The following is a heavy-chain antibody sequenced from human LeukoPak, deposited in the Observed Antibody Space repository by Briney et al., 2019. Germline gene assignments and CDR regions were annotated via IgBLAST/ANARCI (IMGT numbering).Heavy chain of an antibody. CDR2: ISYDGSNK. V-gene: IGHV3-30*18. D-gene: IGHD3-22*01. CDR1: GFTFSSYG. Sequence: PGRSLRLSCAASGFTFSSYGMHWVRQAPGKGLEWVAVISYDGSNKYYADSVKGRFTISRDNSKNTLYLQMNSLRAEDTAVYYCAKDHYDSSGYYXSGXSSEVEGFDYWGQGTLVTVSS. CDR3: AKDHYDSSGYYXSGXSSEVEGFDY. J-gene: IGHJ4*02.